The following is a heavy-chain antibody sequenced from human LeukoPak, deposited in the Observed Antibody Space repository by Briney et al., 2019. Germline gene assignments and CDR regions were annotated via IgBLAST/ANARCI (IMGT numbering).Heavy chain of an antibody. CDR2: IYTSGST. J-gene: IGHJ4*02. D-gene: IGHD4-17*01. V-gene: IGHV4-4*07. CDR3: ARGATTVTPAPFEY. Sequence: SETLSLTCTVSGGSISNYYWSWIRQPAGKGLEWIGRIYTSGSTNYNPSLKSRVTMSVDTSKNQFSLKLSSVTAADTAVYYCARGATTVTPAPFEYWGQGTLVTVSS. CDR1: GGSISNYY.